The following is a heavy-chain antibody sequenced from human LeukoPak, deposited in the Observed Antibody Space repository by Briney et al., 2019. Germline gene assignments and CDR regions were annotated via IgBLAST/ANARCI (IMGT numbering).Heavy chain of an antibody. Sequence: PGGSLRLSCAASGSTFSSYGMHWVRQAPGKGLEWVAVISYDGSNKYYADSVKGRFTISRDNSKNTLYLQMNSLRAEDTAVYYCAISPFDYWGQGTLVTVSS. J-gene: IGHJ4*02. V-gene: IGHV3-30*03. CDR3: AISPFDY. CDR2: ISYDGSNK. CDR1: GSTFSSYG.